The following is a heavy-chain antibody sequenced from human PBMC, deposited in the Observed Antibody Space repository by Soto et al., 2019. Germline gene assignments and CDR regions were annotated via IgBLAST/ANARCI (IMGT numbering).Heavy chain of an antibody. CDR2: IYYSGST. V-gene: IGHV4-31*01. D-gene: IGHD4-17*01. Sequence: QVQLQESGPGLVKPSQTLSLTCTVSGGSISSGGYYWSWIRQYPGKGLEWIGYIYYSGSTYYNPSLKSTVTISVDTSKNQFSLKLSSVTAADTAVYYCARDLYGDYVDYWGQGTLVTVSS. CDR1: GGSISSGGYY. CDR3: ARDLYGDYVDY. J-gene: IGHJ4*02.